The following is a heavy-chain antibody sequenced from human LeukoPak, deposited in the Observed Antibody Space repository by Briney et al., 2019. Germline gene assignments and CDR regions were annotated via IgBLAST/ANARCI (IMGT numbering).Heavy chain of an antibody. CDR1: GFTFTSYT. CDR2: ISTSGYYI. J-gene: IGHJ4*02. CDR3: ARDLRMVRGVPDY. D-gene: IGHD3-10*01. V-gene: IGHV3-21*04. Sequence: GGSLRLSCAASGFTFTSYTMNWVRQAPGKGLEWVSSISTSGYYIYYANSLKGRFTISRDNAKNSLYLQMNSLRAEDTASYHCARDLRMVRGVPDYWGQGTLVTVSS.